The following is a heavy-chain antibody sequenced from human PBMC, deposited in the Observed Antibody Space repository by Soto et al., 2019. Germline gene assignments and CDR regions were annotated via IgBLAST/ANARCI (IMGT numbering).Heavy chain of an antibody. CDR3: ARGEQYSGRIFDY. Sequence: SQTLPLTCAITGDSVSSNSAGWSWVRQSPSRGLEWLGRTYYRSKWYYEYAVSVRGRITINSDTSKNQYSLQLNSVTPEDTAVYFCARGEQYSGRIFDYWGQGTLVTVSS. J-gene: IGHJ4*01. CDR2: TYYRSKWYY. D-gene: IGHD1-26*01. V-gene: IGHV6-1*01. CDR1: GDSVSSNSAG.